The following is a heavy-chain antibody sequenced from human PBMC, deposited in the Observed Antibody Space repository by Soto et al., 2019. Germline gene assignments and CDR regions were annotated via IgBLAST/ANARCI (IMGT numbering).Heavy chain of an antibody. CDR2: INPSGGST. J-gene: IGHJ3*02. CDR3: AGDYPTGAGYSSGWYAFDI. CDR1: GYTFTSYY. D-gene: IGHD6-19*01. V-gene: IGHV1-46*01. Sequence: ASVKVSCKASGYTFTSYYMHWVRQAPGQGLEWMGIINPSGGSTSYAQKFQGRVTMTRDTSTSTVYMELSSLRSEDTAVYYCAGDYPTGAGYSSGWYAFDIWGQGTMVTVSS.